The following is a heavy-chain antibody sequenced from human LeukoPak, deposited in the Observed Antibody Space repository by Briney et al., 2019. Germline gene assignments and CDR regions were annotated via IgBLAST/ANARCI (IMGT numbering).Heavy chain of an antibody. CDR1: GYTFTSYD. D-gene: IGHD1-26*01. Sequence: GASVKVSCKASGYTFTSYDINWVRQATGQGLEWMGWMNPNSGNTGYAQKFQGRVTMTRNTSISTAYMELSSLRSEDTAVYYCARAGRSGSHIFSRYYYGMDVWGQGTTVTVSS. V-gene: IGHV1-8*01. J-gene: IGHJ6*02. CDR3: ARAGRSGSHIFSRYYYGMDV. CDR2: MNPNSGNT.